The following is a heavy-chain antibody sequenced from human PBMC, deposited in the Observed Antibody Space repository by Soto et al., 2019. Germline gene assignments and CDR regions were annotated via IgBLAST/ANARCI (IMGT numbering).Heavy chain of an antibody. J-gene: IGHJ4*02. D-gene: IGHD6-19*01. V-gene: IGHV3-23*01. CDR3: AKKVYSSGWYPNPLDY. CDR2: ISGSGGST. CDR1: GFTFSSYA. Sequence: GGSLRLSCAASGFTFSSYAMSWVRQAPGKGLEWVSAISGSGGSTYYADSVKGGFTISRDNSKNTLYLQMNSLRAEDTAVYYCAKKVYSSGWYPNPLDYWGQGTLVTVSS.